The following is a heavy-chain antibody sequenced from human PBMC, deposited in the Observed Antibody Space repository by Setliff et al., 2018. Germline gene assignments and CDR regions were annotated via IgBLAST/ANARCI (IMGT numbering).Heavy chain of an antibody. CDR1: GGTFSSYG. CDR2: IVPIFGTA. V-gene: IGHV1-69*05. CDR3: ARPILKVAALPLDY. J-gene: IGHJ4*02. D-gene: IGHD2-2*02. Sequence: ASVKVSCKTSGGTFSSYGISWVRQAPGQGLEWMGTIVPIFGTANYAQKFQGRVTMTTDTSTRTAYMELRSLRSDDTAVYYCARPILKVAALPLDYWGQGTLVTVSS.